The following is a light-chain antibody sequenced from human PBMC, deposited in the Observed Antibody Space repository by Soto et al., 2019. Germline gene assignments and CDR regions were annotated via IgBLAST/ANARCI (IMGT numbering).Light chain of an antibody. CDR3: QQRSNWPPT. J-gene: IGKJ4*01. CDR2: DAS. Sequence: EIVLTQSPATLSLSPGERATLSCRASQSVSSYLAWYQQKSGQAPRLLIFDASNMATGIQARFSGSGSGTDFTLNISSLEPEDFAVYYCQQRSNWPPTFGGGTKVEIK. V-gene: IGKV3-11*01. CDR1: QSVSSY.